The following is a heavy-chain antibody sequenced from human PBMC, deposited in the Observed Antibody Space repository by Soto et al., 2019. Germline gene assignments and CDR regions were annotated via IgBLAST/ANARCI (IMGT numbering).Heavy chain of an antibody. Sequence: ASVKVSCKASGYTFTSYAMHWVRQAPGQRLEWMGWINADNGNTKYSQKFQGRVTMTTDTSTSTAYVELRSLRSEDTAVYYCARDRLVDTARVTWFDPWGQGTLVTVSS. CDR1: GYTFTSYA. CDR3: ARDRLVDTARVTWFDP. V-gene: IGHV1-3*01. J-gene: IGHJ5*02. D-gene: IGHD5-18*01. CDR2: INADNGNT.